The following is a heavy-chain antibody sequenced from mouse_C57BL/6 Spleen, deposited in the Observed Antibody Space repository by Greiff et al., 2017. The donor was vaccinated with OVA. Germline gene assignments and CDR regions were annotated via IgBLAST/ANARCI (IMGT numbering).Heavy chain of an antibody. Sequence: EVMLVESGGGLVKPGGSPKLSCAASGFTFSDYGMHWVRQAPEKGLEWVAYISSGSSTIYYADTVKGRFTISRDNAKNTLFLQMTSLRSEDTAMYYCARNVYGQMDYWGQGTSVTVSS. V-gene: IGHV5-17*01. CDR2: ISSGSSTI. J-gene: IGHJ4*01. D-gene: IGHD1-1*02. CDR3: ARNVYGQMDY. CDR1: GFTFSDYG.